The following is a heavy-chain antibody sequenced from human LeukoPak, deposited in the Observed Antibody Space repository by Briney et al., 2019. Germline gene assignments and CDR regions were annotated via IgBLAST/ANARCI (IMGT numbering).Heavy chain of an antibody. J-gene: IGHJ4*02. CDR1: GVSISSYY. CDR3: ARAAREMATTPDFDY. CDR2: IYYSGST. Sequence: SETLSLTCTVSGVSISSYYWSWIRQPPGKGLEWIGYIYYSGSTNYNPSLKSRVTISVDTSKNQFSLKLSSVTAADTAVYYCARAAREMATTPDFDYWGQGTLVTVSS. V-gene: IGHV4-59*01. D-gene: IGHD5-24*01.